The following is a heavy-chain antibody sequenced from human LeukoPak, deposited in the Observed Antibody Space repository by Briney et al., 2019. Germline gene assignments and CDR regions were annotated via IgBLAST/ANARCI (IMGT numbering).Heavy chain of an antibody. CDR2: IYYSGST. V-gene: IGHV4-59*01. Sequence: SETLTLTCTASGGTISSYYMSWIRQAPGKGLEWIADIYYSGSTNYNASLKSRVTISVETFKNQVSLKLSSVTAGDTAVYYCATGQGYYDILTGQFRTDAFDIWGQGTMVTVSS. CDR3: ATGQGYYDILTGQFRTDAFDI. CDR1: GGTISSYY. J-gene: IGHJ3*02. D-gene: IGHD3-9*01.